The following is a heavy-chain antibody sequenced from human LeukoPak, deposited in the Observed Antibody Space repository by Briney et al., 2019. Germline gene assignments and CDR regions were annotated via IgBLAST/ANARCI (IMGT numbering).Heavy chain of an antibody. Sequence: GGSLRLSCAASGFTFSSYRMSWVRQAPGKGLEWVANIKQDGREKYYVDSVKGRFTISRDNAKNSLYLQMNSLRAEDTAVYYCARRARADYDFLSGYYDGLFDYWGQGTLVTVSS. D-gene: IGHD3-3*01. CDR2: IKQDGREK. V-gene: IGHV3-7*01. J-gene: IGHJ4*02. CDR3: ARRARADYDFLSGYYDGLFDY. CDR1: GFTFSSYR.